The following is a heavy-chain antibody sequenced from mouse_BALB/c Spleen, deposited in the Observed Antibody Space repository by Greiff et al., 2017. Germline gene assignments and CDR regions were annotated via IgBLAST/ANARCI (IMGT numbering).Heavy chain of an antibody. V-gene: IGHV3-2*02. CDR1: GYSIASDYA. Sequence: EVKLMESGPGLVKPSQSLSLTCTVTGYSIASDYAWNWIRQFPGNKLEWMGYISYSGSTSYNPSLKSRISITRDTSKNQFFLQLNSVTTEDTATYYCARLIYYGNYLDYWGQGTTLTVSS. CDR2: ISYSGST. J-gene: IGHJ2*01. CDR3: ARLIYYGNYLDY. D-gene: IGHD2-1*01.